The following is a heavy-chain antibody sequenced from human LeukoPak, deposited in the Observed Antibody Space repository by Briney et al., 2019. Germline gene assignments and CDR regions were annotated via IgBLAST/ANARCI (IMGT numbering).Heavy chain of an antibody. CDR1: GGSISSYY. CDR2: IYTSGST. CDR3: ARDQAHNYYYYMDV. Sequence: PSETLSLTCTVSGGSISSYYWSWIRQPAGKGLEWIGRIYTSGSTNYNPSLKSRVTMSVDTSKNQFSLKLSYVTAADTAVYYCARDQAHNYYYYMDVWGKGTTVTVSS. J-gene: IGHJ6*03. V-gene: IGHV4-4*07.